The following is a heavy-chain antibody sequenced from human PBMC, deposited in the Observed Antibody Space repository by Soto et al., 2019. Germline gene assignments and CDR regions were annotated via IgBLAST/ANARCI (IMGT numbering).Heavy chain of an antibody. Sequence: EVLLVESGGGLVKPGGSLRLSCAASGFTFSTYSMNWVRQAPGKGLEWVSSINTASYIYYADSVKGRFTISRDDAKNSLYLQMNSLRDEDTAVYYCAREGGYCNGGGCRYFDYWGQGTLVNVSS. V-gene: IGHV3-21*01. D-gene: IGHD2-15*01. J-gene: IGHJ4*02. CDR2: INTASYI. CDR3: AREGGYCNGGGCRYFDY. CDR1: GFTFSTYS.